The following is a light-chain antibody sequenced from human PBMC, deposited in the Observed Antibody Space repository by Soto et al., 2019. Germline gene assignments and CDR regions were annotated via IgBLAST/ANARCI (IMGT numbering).Light chain of an antibody. J-gene: IGKJ2*01. CDR1: QSVGGD. CDR2: GAV. V-gene: IGKV3-15*01. Sequence: EIVMTQSPVTLSVSPGERATLSCRASQSVGGDLAWYQQIPGQAPRLLIYGAVTRATGVAARFSGGGSGTEFTRTVDSLQSEDLEIYYCQQYYAWPRPFCQGTKLEI. CDR3: QQYYAWPRP.